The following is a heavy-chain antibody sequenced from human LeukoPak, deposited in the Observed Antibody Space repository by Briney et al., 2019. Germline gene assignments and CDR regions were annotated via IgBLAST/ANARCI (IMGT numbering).Heavy chain of an antibody. Sequence: SETLSLTCTVSGGSISSYYWNWIRQPPGKGLEWIGNIYYSGSTNYNPSLKSRVTISVDTSKNQFSLRLSSVTAADTAVYYCASRFDGSGSFVYWGQGTLVTVSS. V-gene: IGHV4-59*12. CDR1: GGSISSYY. CDR2: IYYSGST. D-gene: IGHD3-10*01. CDR3: ASRFDGSGSFVY. J-gene: IGHJ4*02.